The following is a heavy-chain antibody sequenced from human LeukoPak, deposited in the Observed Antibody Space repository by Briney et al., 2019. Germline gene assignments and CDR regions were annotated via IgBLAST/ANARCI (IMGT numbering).Heavy chain of an antibody. V-gene: IGHV4-59*01. CDR3: ARAPYGSYTTFDY. D-gene: IGHD1-26*01. CDR2: IYYSGST. Sequence: SETLSLTCTVSGGSISSYYWSWIRQPPGKGLEWIGYIYYSGSTTYNPSLKSRVTISVDTSKNQFSLKLSSVTAADTAVYYCARAPYGSYTTFDYWGQGTLVTVSS. J-gene: IGHJ4*02. CDR1: GGSISSYY.